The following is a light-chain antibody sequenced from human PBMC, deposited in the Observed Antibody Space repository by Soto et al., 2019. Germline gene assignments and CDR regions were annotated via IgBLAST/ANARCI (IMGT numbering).Light chain of an antibody. CDR3: QQSFSTLLIT. Sequence: DIQMTQSPSSLSASIGDGVTITCRASQSINTYLNWYQQKPGKAPKLLISAASNLQTGVPSRFSGSGSGTDFTLTISSLQPEDVAIYYCQQSFSTLLITFGQGTRLEIK. J-gene: IGKJ5*01. V-gene: IGKV1-39*01. CDR2: AAS. CDR1: QSINTY.